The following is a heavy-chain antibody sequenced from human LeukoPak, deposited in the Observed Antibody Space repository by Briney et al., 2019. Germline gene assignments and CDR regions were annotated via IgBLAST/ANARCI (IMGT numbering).Heavy chain of an antibody. CDR2: IIPIFGTA. CDR3: AGQFTIFGVDKEPSDAFDI. Sequence: ASVKVSCKASGGTFSSYAISWVRQAPGQGLEWMGGIIPIFGTANYAQKFQGRVTITTDESTSAAYMELSSLRSEDTAVYYCAGQFTIFGVDKEPSDAFDIWGQGTMVTVSS. V-gene: IGHV1-69*05. J-gene: IGHJ3*02. CDR1: GGTFSSYA. D-gene: IGHD3-3*01.